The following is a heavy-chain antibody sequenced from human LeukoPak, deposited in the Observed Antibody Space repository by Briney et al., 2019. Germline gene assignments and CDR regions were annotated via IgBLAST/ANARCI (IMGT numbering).Heavy chain of an antibody. CDR1: GGSISSGGYY. D-gene: IGHD5-18*01. J-gene: IGHJ4*02. Sequence: PSQTLSLTCTVSGGSISSGGYYWSWIRQPPGKGLEWIGYIYHSGSTYYNPSLKGRVTISVDRSKNQFSLQLNSVTPEDTAVYYCARDHSYGDFDYWGQGTLVTVSS. CDR3: ARDHSYGDFDY. V-gene: IGHV4-30-2*01. CDR2: IYHSGST.